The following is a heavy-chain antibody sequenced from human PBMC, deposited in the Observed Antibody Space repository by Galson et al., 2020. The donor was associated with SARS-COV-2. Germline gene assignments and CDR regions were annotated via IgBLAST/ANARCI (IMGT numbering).Heavy chain of an antibody. D-gene: IGHD6-19*01. J-gene: IGHJ4*02. Sequence: GESLKISCSASGFTFGSYAMHWVRQAPGKGLEYVSGISSNGGSTYYADSVKGRFTISRDNSQNTLYLQMARLSAEDTAVYYCVKERISGWYDFDYWGQGTLVTVSS. V-gene: IGHV3-64D*06. CDR1: GFTFGSYA. CDR2: ISSNGGST. CDR3: VKERISGWYDFDY.